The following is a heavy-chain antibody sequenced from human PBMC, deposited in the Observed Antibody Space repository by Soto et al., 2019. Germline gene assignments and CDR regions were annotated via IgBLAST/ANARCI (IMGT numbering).Heavy chain of an antibody. J-gene: IGHJ5*02. CDR3: ARGRITGIKQRNWFDP. D-gene: IGHD3-10*01. V-gene: IGHV4-34*01. Sequence: PSETLSLTCAVYGWSFSGYYWSWIRQPPGKGLEWIGEINHSGSTNYNPSLKSRVTISVDTSKYQFSLKLSSVTAADTAVYYCARGRITGIKQRNWFDPWGQGTLVTVS. CDR2: INHSGST. CDR1: GWSFSGYY.